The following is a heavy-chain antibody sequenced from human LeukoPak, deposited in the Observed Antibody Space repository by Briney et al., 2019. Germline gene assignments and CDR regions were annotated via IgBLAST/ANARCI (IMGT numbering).Heavy chain of an antibody. J-gene: IGHJ4*02. CDR3: AGEMATTSLDAFDY. CDR1: GFIFSNYA. Sequence: GGSLRLSCAASGFIFSNYAMSWVRQAPGKGLEWVSYMSSSGNSKHYADSVKGRFTISRDNAKNSLYLQMNSLRAEDTAVYYCAGEMATTSLDAFDYWGQGTLVTVSS. V-gene: IGHV3-48*03. D-gene: IGHD5-24*01. CDR2: MSSSGNSK.